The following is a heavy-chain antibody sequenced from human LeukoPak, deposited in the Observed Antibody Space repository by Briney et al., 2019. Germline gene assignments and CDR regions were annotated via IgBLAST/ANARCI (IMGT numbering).Heavy chain of an antibody. V-gene: IGHV4-38-2*02. CDR1: GYSISSGYY. J-gene: IGHJ4*02. CDR2: IYHSGST. Sequence: SETLSLTCTVSGYSISSGYYWGRIRQPPGKGLEWIGSIYHSGSTYYNPSLKSRVTISVDTSKNQFSLKLSSVTAADTAVYYCAMEVAGKIDYWGQGTLVTVSS. CDR3: AMEVAGKIDY. D-gene: IGHD6-19*01.